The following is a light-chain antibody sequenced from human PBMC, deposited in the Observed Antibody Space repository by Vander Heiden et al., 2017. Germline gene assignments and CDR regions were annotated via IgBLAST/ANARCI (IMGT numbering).Light chain of an antibody. CDR1: QSVSSN. Sequence: EIVLTQSPATLSVSPGERATLSCRASQSVSSNLAWYQQKPGQAPRLLIYGASTSATGIPARFSGSGCGTEFTLTISSLQSEDFAVYYCQQYNNGPPAFTFGRGTKVDIK. CDR2: GAS. J-gene: IGKJ3*01. V-gene: IGKV3-15*01. CDR3: QQYNNGPPAFT.